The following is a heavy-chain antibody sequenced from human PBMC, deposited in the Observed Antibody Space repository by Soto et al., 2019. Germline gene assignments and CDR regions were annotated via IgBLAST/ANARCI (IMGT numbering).Heavy chain of an antibody. J-gene: IGHJ2*01. CDR1: GGTFSSYA. V-gene: IGHV1-69*12. Sequence: QVQLVQSGAEVKKPGSSVKVSCKASGGTFSSYAISWVRQAPGQGLEWMGGIIPIFGTTNYAQKFQGRVTTTADESPSTAYMELSSLRSEDTAVYYCARVVTVVKSFHYWYFDLWGRGTLVTVSS. CDR2: IIPIFGTT. CDR3: ARVVTVVKSFHYWYFDL. D-gene: IGHD2-15*01.